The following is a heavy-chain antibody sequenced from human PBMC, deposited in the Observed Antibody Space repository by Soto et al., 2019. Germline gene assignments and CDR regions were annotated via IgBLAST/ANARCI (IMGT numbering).Heavy chain of an antibody. CDR2: FSGSGGNI. V-gene: IGHV3-23*01. CDR3: AKDPPWTVGPLAMDV. Sequence: PGGSLRLSCVASGFTFTTHAMCWVRQSPGKGLEWVSTFSGSGGNIYYAEAVKGRLTISRDDSKNTLYLQMNSLRVEDTAVYYCAKDPPWTVGPLAMDVWGQGTTVTVS. D-gene: IGHD3-10*01. CDR1: GFTFTTHA. J-gene: IGHJ6*02.